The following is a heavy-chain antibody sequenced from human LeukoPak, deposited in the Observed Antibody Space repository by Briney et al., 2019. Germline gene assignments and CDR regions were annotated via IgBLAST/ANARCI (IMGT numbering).Heavy chain of an antibody. V-gene: IGHV1-2*02. CDR3: ARDLNYGILTGYLPTDV. CDR2: INPNSGGT. J-gene: IGHJ6*04. D-gene: IGHD3-9*01. Sequence: ASVKVSCKASGYTFTGYYMHWVRQAPGQGLEWMGWINPNSGGTNYAQKFQGRVTMTRDTSISTAYMELSRLRSDDTAVYYCARDLNYGILTGYLPTDVWGKGTTVTVSS. CDR1: GYTFTGYY.